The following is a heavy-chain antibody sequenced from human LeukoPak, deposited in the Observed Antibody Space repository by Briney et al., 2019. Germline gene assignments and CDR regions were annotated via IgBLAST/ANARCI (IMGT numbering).Heavy chain of an antibody. CDR3: ARVPQSISDSGSYVVSWFDP. CDR1: GGSISSYY. CDR2: IYTSGST. Sequence: PSETLSLTCTVSGGSISSYYWSWIRQPAGKGLEWIGRIYTSGSTNYNPSLKSRVTMSVDTSKNQFSLKLSSVTPEDTAVYYCARVPQSISDSGSYVVSWFDPWGQGTLVTVSS. J-gene: IGHJ5*02. V-gene: IGHV4-4*07. D-gene: IGHD3-10*01.